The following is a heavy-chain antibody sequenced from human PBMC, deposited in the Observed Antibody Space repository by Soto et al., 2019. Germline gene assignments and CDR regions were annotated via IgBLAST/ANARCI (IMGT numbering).Heavy chain of an antibody. J-gene: IGHJ3*02. Sequence: QVQLVESGGGVVQPGTSLRLSCAASGFTFSSHVMHWVRQAPGKGLQWVAVIWNDGRNKQYADSVKGRFTISRDNSKNTLYLQMNSLRAEDTAVYYCAREVGYNWNDNRYAAFDMWGQGTMVTVYS. CDR3: AREVGYNWNDNRYAAFDM. CDR2: IWNDGRNK. D-gene: IGHD1-1*01. V-gene: IGHV3-33*01. CDR1: GFTFSSHV.